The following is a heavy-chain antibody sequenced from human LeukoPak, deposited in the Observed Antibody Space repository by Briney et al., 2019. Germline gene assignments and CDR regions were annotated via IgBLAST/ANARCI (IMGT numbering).Heavy chain of an antibody. V-gene: IGHV3-64*01. Sequence: GGSLRLSCAASGFTFSRYPMHWVRQAPGKGLEYVSAISPDGGSTFYANSMKGRFTISRDNSKNTLYLRVGSLRGEDMAVYYCARAEQFVPGYFYYMDVWGKGTTVTVSS. CDR3: ARAEQFVPGYFYYMDV. J-gene: IGHJ6*03. CDR1: GFTFSRYP. CDR2: ISPDGGST. D-gene: IGHD6-6*01.